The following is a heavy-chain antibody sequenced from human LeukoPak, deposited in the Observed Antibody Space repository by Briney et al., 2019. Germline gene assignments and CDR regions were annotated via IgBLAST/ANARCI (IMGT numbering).Heavy chain of an antibody. CDR3: AKSGRPDYYDSSGYYTDY. V-gene: IGHV3-23*01. CDR2: ISCSGGST. Sequence: GGSLRLSCAGSGFTFSRYAMSWVGPAPGKGLEGVAAISCSGGSTYSADSVKGRFTISRDNSKNTLYLQMNSLRAEDTAVYYCAKSGRPDYYDSSGYYTDYWGQGTLVTVSS. CDR1: GFTFSRYA. D-gene: IGHD3-22*01. J-gene: IGHJ4*02.